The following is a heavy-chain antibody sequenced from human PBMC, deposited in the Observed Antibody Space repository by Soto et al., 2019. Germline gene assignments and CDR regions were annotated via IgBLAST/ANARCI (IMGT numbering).Heavy chain of an antibody. CDR2: INSDGSST. D-gene: IGHD2-2*01. V-gene: IGHV3-74*01. Sequence: EVQLVESGGGLVQPGGSLRLSCAASGFTFSSYWMHWVRQAPGKGLVWVSRINSDGSSTSYADSVKGPFTMSRDNAKNTLYLQMNSLRAEDTAVYYCARDGVPAANVDQYYYYVMDVWGQGTTVTVSS. CDR1: GFTFSSYW. CDR3: ARDGVPAANVDQYYYYVMDV. J-gene: IGHJ6*02.